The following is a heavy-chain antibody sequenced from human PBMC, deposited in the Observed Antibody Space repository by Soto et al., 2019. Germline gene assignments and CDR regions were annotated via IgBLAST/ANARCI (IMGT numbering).Heavy chain of an antibody. CDR2: VCRAGTYT. CDR3: VKYTVTEDLGES. V-gene: IGHV3-23*03. CDR1: GFTFSSYA. Sequence: EVQLLESGGDLVRPGGSLRLSCAASGFTFSSYAIGWVRHAPGKGLEWVAGVCRAGTYTFYADSVRGRFSISRDNSRDTVDLYMNALRGDDTAVYFCVKYTVTEDLGESWCQGTLVSVSS. J-gene: IGHJ5*02. D-gene: IGHD3-16*01.